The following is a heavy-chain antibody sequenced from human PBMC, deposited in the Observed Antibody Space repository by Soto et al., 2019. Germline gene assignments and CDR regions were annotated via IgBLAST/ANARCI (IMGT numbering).Heavy chain of an antibody. Sequence: QVHLQPWGAGLLKPSETLSLTCAVYGGSVNGYYWNWIRQPPGKGLEWIGEINHTGGTHYNPSLKSRVTMSVDTSKNQFSPRLSSVPAADTAIYYCATRITVFGVLIPPFDPWGQGTQVTVSS. CDR2: INHTGGT. V-gene: IGHV4-34*02. D-gene: IGHD3-3*01. CDR3: ATRITVFGVLIPPFDP. CDR1: GGSVNGYY. J-gene: IGHJ5*02.